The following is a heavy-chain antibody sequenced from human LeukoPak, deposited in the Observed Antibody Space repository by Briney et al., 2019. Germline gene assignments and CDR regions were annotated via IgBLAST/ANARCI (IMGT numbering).Heavy chain of an antibody. CDR3: ASVQIAAAAKEDY. J-gene: IGHJ4*02. CDR2: ISSSSSYI. D-gene: IGHD6-13*01. CDR1: GFTFSSYS. V-gene: IGHV3-21*01. Sequence: GRSLRLSCAASGFTFSSYSMNWVRQAPGKGLEWVSSISSSSSYIYYADSVKGRFTISRDNAKTSLYLQMNSLRAEDTAVYYCASVQIAAAAKEDYWGQGTLVTVSS.